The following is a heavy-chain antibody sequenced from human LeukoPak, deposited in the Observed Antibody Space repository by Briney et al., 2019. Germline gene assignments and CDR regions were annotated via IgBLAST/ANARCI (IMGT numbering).Heavy chain of an antibody. CDR1: GLTFSTYW. V-gene: IGHV3-7*01. D-gene: IGHD3-10*01. CDR2: IKQDGSEK. J-gene: IGHJ6*04. CDR3: AGGIAMVRGGDV. Sequence: GGSLRLSCAASGLTFSTYWMTWVRQAPGKGLESVANIKQDGSEKNYVDSVKGRFTISRDNAKNSLYLQVNSLRVEDTAVYYCAGGIAMVRGGDVWGKGTTVTVSS.